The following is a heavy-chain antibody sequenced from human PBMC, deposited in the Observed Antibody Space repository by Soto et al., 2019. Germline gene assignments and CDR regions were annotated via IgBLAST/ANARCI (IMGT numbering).Heavy chain of an antibody. CDR3: ARVGCSGGSCYQPTFEY. D-gene: IGHD2-15*01. J-gene: IGHJ4*02. V-gene: IGHV1-46*01. CDR2: INPSGGST. Sequence: ASVKVSCKASGYTFTSYYMHWVRQAPGQGLEWMGIINPSGGSTSYAQKFQGRVTMTRDTSTSTVYMELSSLRSEDTAVYYCARVGCSGGSCYQPTFEYWGQGTLVSVSS. CDR1: GYTFTSYY.